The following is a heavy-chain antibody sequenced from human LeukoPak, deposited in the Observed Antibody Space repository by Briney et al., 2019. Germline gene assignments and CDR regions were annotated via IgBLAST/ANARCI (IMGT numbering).Heavy chain of an antibody. CDR2: IYTSGST. Sequence: PSQTLSLTCTVSGGSISSGSYYWSWIRQPAGKGLEWIGRIYTSGSTNYNPSLESRVTISVDTSKNQFSLKLSSVTAADTAVYYCARRIAAAAAFDIWGQGTMVTVSS. J-gene: IGHJ3*02. CDR3: ARRIAAAAAFDI. CDR1: GGSISSGSYY. D-gene: IGHD6-13*01. V-gene: IGHV4-61*02.